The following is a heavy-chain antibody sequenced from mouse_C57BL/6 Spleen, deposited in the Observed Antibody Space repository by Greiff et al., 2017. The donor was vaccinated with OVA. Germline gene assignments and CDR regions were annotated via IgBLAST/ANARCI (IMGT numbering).Heavy chain of an antibody. CDR3: ARKAGPSYEGGYFDV. J-gene: IGHJ1*03. CDR2: IYPGSGST. D-gene: IGHD1-1*01. CDR1: GYTFTSYW. V-gene: IGHV1-55*01. Sequence: QVQLQQPGAELVKPGASVKMSCKASGYTFTSYWITWVKQRPGQGLEWIGDIYPGSGSTNYNEKFKGKATLTVDTSSSTAYMQLSSLTSEDSAVYYCARKAGPSYEGGYFDVWGTGTTVTVSS.